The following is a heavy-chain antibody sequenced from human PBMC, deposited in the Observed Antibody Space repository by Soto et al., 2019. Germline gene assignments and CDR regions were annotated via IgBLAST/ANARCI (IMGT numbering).Heavy chain of an antibody. D-gene: IGHD5-18*01. Sequence: QVQLQQWGAGLLKPSETLSLTYAVYGGSFSGYYWSWIRQPPGKGLEWIGEINHSGSTNYNPSLKSRVTISVDTSKNQFSLKLSSVTAADTAVYYCARGLWGRGTAMARYYYYGMDVWGQGTTVTVSS. CDR1: GGSFSGYY. CDR2: INHSGST. J-gene: IGHJ6*02. CDR3: ARGLWGRGTAMARYYYYGMDV. V-gene: IGHV4-34*01.